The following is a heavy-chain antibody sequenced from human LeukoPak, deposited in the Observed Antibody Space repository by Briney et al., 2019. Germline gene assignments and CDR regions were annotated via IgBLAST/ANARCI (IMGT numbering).Heavy chain of an antibody. V-gene: IGHV4-30-4*01. D-gene: IGHD3-10*01. CDR3: ARGYGPSYYYGSGRFDY. J-gene: IGHJ4*02. CDR1: GGSISSGDYY. CDR2: IYYSGST. Sequence: SQTLSLTCTVSGGSISSGDYYWSWIRQPPGTGLEWIGYIYYSGSTNYNPSLKSRVTISVDTSKNQFSLKLSSVTAADTAVYYCARGYGPSYYYGSGRFDYWGQGTLVTVSS.